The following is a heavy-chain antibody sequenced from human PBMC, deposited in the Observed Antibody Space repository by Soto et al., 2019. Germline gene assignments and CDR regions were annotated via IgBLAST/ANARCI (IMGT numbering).Heavy chain of an antibody. CDR2: LSNTGRRT. J-gene: IGHJ4*02. V-gene: IGHV3-23*01. CDR3: ATGMGATQGPFDN. CDR1: VFPFGANA. Sequence: PGGSLRLSCVVSVFPFGANAMSWVRQAPGKGLEWVSGLSNTGRRTSYADSVKGRFNISRDNSENTVYLQMNSLRVEDTAVYYWATGMGATQGPFDNRGKGTRVTVSS. D-gene: IGHD1-26*01.